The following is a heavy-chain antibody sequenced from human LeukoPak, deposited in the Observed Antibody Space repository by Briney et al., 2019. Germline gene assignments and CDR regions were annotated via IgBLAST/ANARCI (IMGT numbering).Heavy chain of an antibody. V-gene: IGHV4-38-2*02. J-gene: IGHJ6*03. Sequence: PSETLSLTCTVSGYSISNGFYWAWIRQPPGKGLEWIGSVYHTGSTYSNPSLKSRVTISVDTSKNQFSLSLTSVTAADTAVYYCARGPRAPPAGSYYYMDVWGKGTTVTVSS. CDR3: ARGPRAPPAGSYYYMDV. D-gene: IGHD3-10*01. CDR1: GYSISNGFY. CDR2: VYHTGST.